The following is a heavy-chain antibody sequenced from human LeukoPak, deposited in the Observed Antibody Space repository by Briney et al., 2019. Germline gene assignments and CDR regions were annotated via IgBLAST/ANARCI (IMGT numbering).Heavy chain of an antibody. CDR3: ARDAYGGRPDY. J-gene: IGHJ4*02. V-gene: IGHV3-74*01. D-gene: IGHD4-23*01. Sequence: GGSLRLSCAASGFTFGSYWMHWVRQDPGKGLVWISRVKSDGSSTSYADSVKGRFTISRDNAKNTLYLQMNSLTAEDTAVYFCARDAYGGRPDYWGQGTLVTVSS. CDR2: VKSDGSST. CDR1: GFTFGSYW.